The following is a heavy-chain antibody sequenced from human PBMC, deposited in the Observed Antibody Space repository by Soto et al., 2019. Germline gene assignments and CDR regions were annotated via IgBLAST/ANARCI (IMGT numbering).Heavy chain of an antibody. V-gene: IGHV3-23*01. Sequence: PGGSLRLSCAASGFTFSSYAMSWVRQAPGKGLEWVSAISGSGGSTYYADSVKGRFTISRGNSKNTLYLQMNSLRAEDTAVYYCAKSGTTHLYYYYYYGMDVWGQGTTVTVSS. CDR2: ISGSGGST. D-gene: IGHD1-7*01. CDR1: GFTFSSYA. CDR3: AKSGTTHLYYYYYYGMDV. J-gene: IGHJ6*02.